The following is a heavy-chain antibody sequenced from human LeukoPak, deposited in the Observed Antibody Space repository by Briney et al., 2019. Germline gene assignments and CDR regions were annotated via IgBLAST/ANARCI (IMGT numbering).Heavy chain of an antibody. D-gene: IGHD3-22*01. Sequence: SGRSLRLSCAASGFTFDDYAMQWVRQAPGKGLEWVSGISWNSGSIGYADSVKGRFTISRDNAKNSLYLQMNSLRAEDTALYYCAKAKGPYYYDSSGNDAFDIWGQGAMVTVSS. CDR2: ISWNSGSI. J-gene: IGHJ3*02. CDR1: GFTFDDYA. V-gene: IGHV3-9*01. CDR3: AKAKGPYYYDSSGNDAFDI.